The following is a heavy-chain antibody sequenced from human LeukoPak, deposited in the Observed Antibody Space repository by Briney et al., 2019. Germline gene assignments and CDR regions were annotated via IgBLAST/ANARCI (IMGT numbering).Heavy chain of an antibody. J-gene: IGHJ4*02. CDR3: ARDLPSTPYRELDF. Sequence: ASVKVSCKASGYTFIDYYIHWVRQAPGQGLEWMGRINPNTGGSNFAQNFEGRVTMTRDTSISTAYMEVNRLRSDDTAVYYCARDLPSTPYRELDFWGQGTLVTVSS. V-gene: IGHV1-2*06. CDR2: INPNTGGS. CDR1: GYTFIDYY. D-gene: IGHD1-1*01.